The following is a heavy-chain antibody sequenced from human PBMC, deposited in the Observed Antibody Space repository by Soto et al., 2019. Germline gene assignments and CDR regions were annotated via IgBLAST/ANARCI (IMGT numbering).Heavy chain of an antibody. V-gene: IGHV3-7*04. D-gene: IGHD3-22*01. J-gene: IGHJ3*02. Sequence: GGSLRLSCAASGFTFSSYWMSWVRQAPGKGLEWVANIKQDGSEKYYVDSVKGRFTISRDNAKNSLYLQMNSLRAEDTAVYYCARGNYYDSSGYYYFGSGPVLAFDIWGQGTMVTVSS. CDR3: ARGNYYDSSGYYYFGSGPVLAFDI. CDR1: GFTFSSYW. CDR2: IKQDGSEK.